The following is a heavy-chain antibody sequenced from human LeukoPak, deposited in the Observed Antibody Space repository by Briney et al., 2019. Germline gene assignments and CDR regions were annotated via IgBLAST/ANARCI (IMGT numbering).Heavy chain of an antibody. CDR3: ARGIYGASPQGVAY. Sequence: PSETLSLTCTVSGGSIRGYYWSWIRQPPGKGLEWIGYIYDSGSTKYNPSLKSRVTISVDASKSQFSLKLTSLIATDTAVYYCARGIYGASPQGVAYWGQGILVTVSS. J-gene: IGHJ4*02. CDR1: GGSIRGYY. CDR2: IYDSGST. D-gene: IGHD2-15*01. V-gene: IGHV4-59*12.